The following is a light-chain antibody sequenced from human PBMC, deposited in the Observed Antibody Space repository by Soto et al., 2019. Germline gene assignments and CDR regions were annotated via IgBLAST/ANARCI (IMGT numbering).Light chain of an antibody. Sequence: EIVLTQSPANLSVSPGDRVTLSCRASQSVDINLAWYQQKAGQAPRLLVYGASTKATDMPGRFSGRGSGTEFTLTINNLQSEDFAVYYCQQYRNWPRTFGQGTKVDIK. V-gene: IGKV3-15*01. J-gene: IGKJ1*01. CDR1: QSVDIN. CDR3: QQYRNWPRT. CDR2: GAS.